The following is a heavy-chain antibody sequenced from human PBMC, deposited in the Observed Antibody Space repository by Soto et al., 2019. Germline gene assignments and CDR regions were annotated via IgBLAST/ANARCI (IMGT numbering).Heavy chain of an antibody. V-gene: IGHV4-38-2*01. CDR1: VEPMTGGYY. J-gene: IGHJ4*02. CDR3: ARGWYYFDF. D-gene: IGHD2-15*01. Sequence: PSETLSLTCDVSVEPMTGGYYWGWIRQSPGKGLEWIGSIYYGGTTYYNPSLRSRLAISIDTSKNRFSLRLSSVTAADTALYYCARGWYYFDFWGQGTLVTVSS. CDR2: IYYGGTT.